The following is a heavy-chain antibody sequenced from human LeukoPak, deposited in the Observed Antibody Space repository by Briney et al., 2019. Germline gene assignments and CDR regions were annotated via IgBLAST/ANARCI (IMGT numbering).Heavy chain of an antibody. D-gene: IGHD3-9*01. V-gene: IGHV3-23*01. Sequence: PGGSLRLSCAASGFTFRNYGMSWVRQAPGKGLEWVSAISSSGGITYYTDSVKGRFTISRDNSKNTLYLQMNSLSAEDTAVYYCATDGDDILTGFFTGTYDMWGQGTMVTVSS. CDR2: ISSSGGIT. CDR3: ATDGDDILTGFFTGTYDM. J-gene: IGHJ3*02. CDR1: GFTFRNYG.